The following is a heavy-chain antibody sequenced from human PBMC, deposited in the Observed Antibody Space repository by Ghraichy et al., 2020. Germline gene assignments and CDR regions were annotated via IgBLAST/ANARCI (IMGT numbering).Heavy chain of an antibody. V-gene: IGHV4-31*03. CDR3: ASGSFIVLGAQPSVVTAILDAFDI. D-gene: IGHD2-21*02. CDR1: GGPISSGGYY. J-gene: IGHJ3*02. Sequence: SETLSLTCTVSGGPISSGGYYWSWIRQHPGKGLEWIGYIYYSGSTYYNPSLKSRVTISVDTSKNQFSLKLSSVTAADTAVYYCASGSFIVLGAQPSVVTAILDAFDIWGQGTMVTVSS. CDR2: IYYSGST.